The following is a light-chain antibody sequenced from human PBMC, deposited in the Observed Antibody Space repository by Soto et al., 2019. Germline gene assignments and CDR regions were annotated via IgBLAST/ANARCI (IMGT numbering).Light chain of an antibody. Sequence: AIRMTQSPSSFSASTGDRVTITCRASQGISSYLAWYQQKPGKAPKLLIYAASTLRSGVPSRFSGSGSGTDFTLTISCLQSEDLATYYCQQYYSYPRTFGQGTKVEIK. CDR2: AAS. CDR1: QGISSY. V-gene: IGKV1-8*01. CDR3: QQYYSYPRT. J-gene: IGKJ1*01.